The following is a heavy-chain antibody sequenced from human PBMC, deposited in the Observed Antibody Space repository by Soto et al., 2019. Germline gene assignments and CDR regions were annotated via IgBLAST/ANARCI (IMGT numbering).Heavy chain of an antibody. Sequence: GGSLRLSCEVAGFTFSSHAMHSVRQAPGKGLEWVAVISYDGSNKYYANSVKGRFIISRDNSKNTLHLQINTLRVEDTAVYYCAKGTEWSPGHNYGMDVWGQGTTVTVSS. D-gene: IGHD3-3*01. CDR1: GFTFSSHA. CDR2: ISYDGSNK. V-gene: IGHV3-30-3*01. CDR3: AKGTEWSPGHNYGMDV. J-gene: IGHJ6*02.